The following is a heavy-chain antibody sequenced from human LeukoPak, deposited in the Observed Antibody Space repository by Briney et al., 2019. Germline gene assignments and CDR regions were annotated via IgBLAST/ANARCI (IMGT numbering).Heavy chain of an antibody. CDR2: IYSGGTT. D-gene: IGHD2-2*01. CDR3: ARQTGESTNFDN. J-gene: IGHJ4*02. CDR1: GSSFSNAW. V-gene: IGHV3-53*01. Sequence: QTGGSLRLSCAASGSSFSNAWMNWVRQAPGKGLEWVSAIYSGGTTYYADSVRGRFTISRDNSKNTLYLLMNSLRAEDTAMYHCARQTGESTNFDNWGQGTLVTVSS.